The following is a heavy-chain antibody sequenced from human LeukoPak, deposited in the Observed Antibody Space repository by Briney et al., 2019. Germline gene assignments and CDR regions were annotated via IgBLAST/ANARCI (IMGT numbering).Heavy chain of an antibody. CDR2: ISYAGNDK. CDR1: GFTFSSYA. CDR3: AKYYYDSGGRYFDL. V-gene: IGHV3-30-3*02. Sequence: GGSLRLSCAASGFTFSSYAMQWVRQAPGKGLEWVTVISYAGNDKYYADSVKGRFTISRDNSKNTLYLQMNSLRAEDTAVYYCAKYYYDSGGRYFDLWGRGTLVIVSS. J-gene: IGHJ2*01. D-gene: IGHD3-22*01.